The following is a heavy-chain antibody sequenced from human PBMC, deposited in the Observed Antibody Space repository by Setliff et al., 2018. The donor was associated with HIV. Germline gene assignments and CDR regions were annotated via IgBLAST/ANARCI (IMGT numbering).Heavy chain of an antibody. CDR2: IQPGDSDT. V-gene: IGHV5-51*01. D-gene: IGHD3-9*01. Sequence: GESLKISCQGSGYSFTDYWIGWVRQTHWKSLEWMGIIQPGDSDTRYSPSFQGQVTISADKSITTAYRQWSSLRASDTAMSYCAKGGGLSFRYHDWFLKIWGQGTLVTVSS. CDR3: AKGGGLSFRYHDWFLKI. J-gene: IGHJ3*02. CDR1: GYSFTDYW.